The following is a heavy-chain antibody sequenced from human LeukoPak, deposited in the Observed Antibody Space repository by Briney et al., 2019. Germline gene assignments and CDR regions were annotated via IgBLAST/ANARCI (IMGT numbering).Heavy chain of an antibody. CDR1: GFTFSSYS. J-gene: IGHJ3*02. V-gene: IGHV3-21*01. CDR3: ASSAPSDI. CDR2: ISSSSSYI. Sequence: GGFLRPSCAASGFTFSSYSMDWVRQAPGKGLEWVSSISSSSSYIYYADSVKGRFTISRDDAKHSLYLQMNSLRAEDTAVYYCASSAPSDIWGRGTMVTVSS.